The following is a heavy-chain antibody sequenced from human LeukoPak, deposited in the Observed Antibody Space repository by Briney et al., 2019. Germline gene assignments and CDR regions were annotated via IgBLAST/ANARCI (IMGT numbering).Heavy chain of an antibody. V-gene: IGHV7-4-1*02. Sequence: ASVKVSCKASGYTFTGYYMHWVRQAPGQGLEWMGWINTNTGNPTYAQGFTGRFVFSLDTSVSTAYLQISSLKAEDTAVYYCARLAEIAKGYYYYMDVWGKGTTVTVSS. CDR2: INTNTGNP. J-gene: IGHJ6*03. CDR1: GYTFTGYY. CDR3: ARLAEIAKGYYYYMDV. D-gene: IGHD3-3*02.